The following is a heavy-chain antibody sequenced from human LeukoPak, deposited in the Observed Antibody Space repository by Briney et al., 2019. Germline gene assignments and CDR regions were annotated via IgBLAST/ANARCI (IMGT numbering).Heavy chain of an antibody. Sequence: EASVKVSCKASGYTFTSYGISWVRQAPGQGLEWMGWISAYNGNTNYAQKLQGRVTMTTDTSTGTAYMELRSLRSDDTAVYYCARVGYCSSTSCYAGADYWGQGTLVTVSS. CDR2: ISAYNGNT. CDR3: ARVGYCSSTSCYAGADY. V-gene: IGHV1-18*01. J-gene: IGHJ4*02. D-gene: IGHD2-2*01. CDR1: GYTFTSYG.